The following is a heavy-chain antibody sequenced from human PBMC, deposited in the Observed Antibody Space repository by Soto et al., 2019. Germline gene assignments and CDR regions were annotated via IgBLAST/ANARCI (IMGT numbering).Heavy chain of an antibody. CDR1: GFTFDDYT. CDR2: ISWDGGST. Sequence: GGSLRLSCAASGFTFDDYTMHWVRQAPGKGLEWVSLISWDGGSTYYADSVKGRFTISRDNSKNSLYLQMNSLRTEDTALYYCAKDAYGSGSYSMNYYYYGMDVWGQGTTVTVSS. D-gene: IGHD3-10*01. CDR3: AKDAYGSGSYSMNYYYYGMDV. V-gene: IGHV3-43*01. J-gene: IGHJ6*02.